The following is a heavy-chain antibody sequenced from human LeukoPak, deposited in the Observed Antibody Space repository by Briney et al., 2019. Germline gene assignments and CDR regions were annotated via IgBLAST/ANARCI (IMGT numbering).Heavy chain of an antibody. V-gene: IGHV7-4-1*02. CDR2: INTNTGKP. Sequence: ASVKVSCKASGYTFTSYYMHWVRQAPGQGLEWMGWINTNTGKPTNAQGFTGRFVFSLDTSVSTAYLQISSLKAEDTAVYYCARDRGHGDYSFDYWGQGTLVTVSS. CDR1: GYTFTSYY. CDR3: ARDRGHGDYSFDY. D-gene: IGHD4-17*01. J-gene: IGHJ4*02.